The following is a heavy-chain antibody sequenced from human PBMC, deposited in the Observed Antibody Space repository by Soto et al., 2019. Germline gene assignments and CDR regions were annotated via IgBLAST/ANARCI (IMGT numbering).Heavy chain of an antibody. J-gene: IGHJ6*02. V-gene: IGHV5-10-1*01. CDR2: IDPSDSYT. CDR1: GYSFTSYW. Sequence: GESLKISCKGSGYSFTSYWISWVRQMPGKGLEWMGRIDPSDSYTNYSPSFQGHVTISADKSISTAYLQWSSLKASDTAMYYCARRYCSGGSCYYYYGMDVWGQGTTVAVSS. D-gene: IGHD2-15*01. CDR3: ARRYCSGGSCYYYYGMDV.